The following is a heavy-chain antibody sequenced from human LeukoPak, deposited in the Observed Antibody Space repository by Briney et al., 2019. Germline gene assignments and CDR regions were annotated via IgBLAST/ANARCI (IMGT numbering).Heavy chain of an antibody. J-gene: IGHJ3*01. CDR1: GFTFSSYA. V-gene: IGHV3-23*01. CDR2: ISSTGGGT. D-gene: IGHD1-26*01. CDR3: AKGGYYTDPFDV. Sequence: GGSLRLSCAASGFTFSSYAMSWVRQAPGKGLAWVSSISSTGGGTCFADSVKGRFTISRDNSQDTLYLQMNSLRADDTAVYFCAKGGYYTDPFDVWGQGTMVTVSS.